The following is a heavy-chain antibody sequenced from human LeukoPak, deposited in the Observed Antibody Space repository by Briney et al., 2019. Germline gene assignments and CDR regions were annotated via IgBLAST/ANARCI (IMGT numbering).Heavy chain of an antibody. CDR3: AKAGCGSCYFGWFDP. Sequence: PGGSLRLSCAASGFTFSSYAMSWVRQAPGKGLEWASAISGSGGSTYYADSVKGRFTISRDNSKNTLYLQMNSLRAEDTAVYYCAKAGCGSCYFGWFDPWGQGTLVTVSS. D-gene: IGHD2-15*01. CDR1: GFTFSSYA. V-gene: IGHV3-23*01. J-gene: IGHJ5*02. CDR2: ISGSGGST.